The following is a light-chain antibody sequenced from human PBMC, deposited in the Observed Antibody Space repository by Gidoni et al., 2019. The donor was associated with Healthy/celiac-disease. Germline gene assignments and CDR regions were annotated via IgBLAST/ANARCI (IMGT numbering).Light chain of an antibody. CDR1: QSVSSY. CDR2: DAS. V-gene: IGKV3-11*01. Sequence: EIVLTQSPATLSLSPGERATLSCRASQSVSSYLAWYQQKPGQAPRLLIYDASNRATGIPARFSGSGSGTDFTLTISSLAPADFAVYYCQQRSNWPLTFXGXTKVEI. J-gene: IGKJ4*01. CDR3: QQRSNWPLT.